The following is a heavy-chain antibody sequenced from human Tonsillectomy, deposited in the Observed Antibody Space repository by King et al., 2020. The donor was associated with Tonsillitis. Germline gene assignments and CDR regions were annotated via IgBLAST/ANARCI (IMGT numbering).Heavy chain of an antibody. V-gene: IGHV5-10-1*03. D-gene: IGHD3-10*01. CDR2: IDPSDSHG. CDR1: GYTFTNYW. Sequence: QLVQSGAEVRKPGESLIISCKTSGYTFTNYWISWVRHMPGKGLEWMGRIDPSDSHGDYSPSFEGHVTVSVDKPIATAYLHWSSLKSSDTAIYYCARHSPYGSYPDDHWGQGTLVIVSS. CDR3: ARHSPYGSYPDDH. J-gene: IGHJ4*02.